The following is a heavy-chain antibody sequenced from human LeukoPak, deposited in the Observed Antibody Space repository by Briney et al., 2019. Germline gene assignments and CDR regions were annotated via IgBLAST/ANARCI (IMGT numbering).Heavy chain of an antibody. CDR3: ARLWRDGYNLDY. D-gene: IGHD5-24*01. CDR2: IYYRVST. Sequence: SESLSLTCTVSGGSISSSNYYWGWIRQPRGKGLEWIGSIYYRVSTSYNPSLKSRPTISVDTSKNQFSLRPSSVTAAHPAVYYCARLWRDGYNLDYWGQGTLVTVSS. V-gene: IGHV4-39*01. CDR1: GGSISSSNYY. J-gene: IGHJ4*02.